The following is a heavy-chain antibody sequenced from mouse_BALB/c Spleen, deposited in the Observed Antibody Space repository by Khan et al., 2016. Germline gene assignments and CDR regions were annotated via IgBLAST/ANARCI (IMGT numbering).Heavy chain of an antibody. D-gene: IGHD3-2*02. CDR1: GYAFTNYG. V-gene: IGHV9-1*02. CDR2: IKTYSGES. CDR3: ARRRLLDRYYAMDY. Sequence: QIQLVQSGPELKKPGETVKISCKASGYAFTNYGMNWVKQAPGKGLKWMGWIKTYSGESTYADDFKGRFAFSLETSASTAYLQINSLKNEDMASYVCARRRLLDRYYAMDYWGQGTSVTVSS. J-gene: IGHJ4*01.